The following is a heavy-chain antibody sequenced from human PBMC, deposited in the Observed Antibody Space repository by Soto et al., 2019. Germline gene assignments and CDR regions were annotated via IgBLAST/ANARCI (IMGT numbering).Heavy chain of an antibody. CDR1: GGSISSSSYY. D-gene: IGHD1-26*01. CDR2: IYYSGST. CDR3: ASIVGHKTLRTTGNWFDP. V-gene: IGHV4-39*01. J-gene: IGHJ5*02. Sequence: SETLSLTCTVSGGSISSSSYYWGWIRRPPGKGLEWIGSIYYSGSTYYNPSLKSRVTISVDTSKNQFSLKLSSVTAADTAVYYCASIVGHKTLRTTGNWFDPWGQGTLVTVSS.